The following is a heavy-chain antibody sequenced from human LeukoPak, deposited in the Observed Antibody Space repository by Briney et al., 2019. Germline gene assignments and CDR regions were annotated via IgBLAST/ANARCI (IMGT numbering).Heavy chain of an antibody. J-gene: IGHJ6*03. CDR2: IYYSGST. V-gene: IGHV4-59*12. CDR1: GGSISSYY. D-gene: IGHD3-16*02. CDR3: ARERTFYDYVWGSYREGRYMDV. Sequence: SETLSLTCTVSGGSISSYYWSWIRQPPGKGLEWIGYIYYSGSTNYNPSLKSRVTISVDTSKNQFSLKLSSVTAADTAVYYCARERTFYDYVWGSYREGRYMDVWGKGTTVTVSS.